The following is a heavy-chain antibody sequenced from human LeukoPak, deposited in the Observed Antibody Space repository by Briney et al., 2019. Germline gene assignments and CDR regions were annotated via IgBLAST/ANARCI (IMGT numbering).Heavy chain of an antibody. D-gene: IGHD4-17*01. Sequence: GGSLRLSGAASGFTCSSYWMSWVRQAPGKGLEWVANIKQDGSEKYYVDSVKGRFTISRDNAKNSLYLQMNSLRAEDTAVYYCARDQGGTTVTTYGYYYYYGMDVWGQGTTVTVSS. CDR1: GFTCSSYW. V-gene: IGHV3-7*01. CDR2: IKQDGSEK. CDR3: ARDQGGTTVTTYGYYYYYGMDV. J-gene: IGHJ6*02.